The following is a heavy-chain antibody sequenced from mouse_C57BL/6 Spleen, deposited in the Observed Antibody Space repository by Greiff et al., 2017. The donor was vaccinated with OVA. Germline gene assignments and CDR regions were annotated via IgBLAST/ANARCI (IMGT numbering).Heavy chain of an antibody. CDR1: GYTFTSYW. CDR2: INPSNGGT. D-gene: IGHD2-4*01. CDR3: ARYYEYDGYGAMEG. Sequence: VQLQQPGTELAKPGASVKLSCKASGYTFTSYWMHWVKQRPGQGLEWIGNINPSNGGTNYNEKFKSKATLTADKSSSTAYMQLRSLPSEDSAVYYCARYYEYDGYGAMEGWGTGTTVTVSS. V-gene: IGHV1-53*01. J-gene: IGHJ1*03.